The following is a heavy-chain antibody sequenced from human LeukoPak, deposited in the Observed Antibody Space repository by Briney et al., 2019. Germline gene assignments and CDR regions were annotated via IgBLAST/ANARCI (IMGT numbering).Heavy chain of an antibody. J-gene: IGHJ4*02. CDR3: ARATYTSSWFFDY. Sequence: GGSLRLSCAASGFSFSAYSMNWARQAPGKGLEWVSYISSGSSTIYYADSVKGRFTISRDNAKNSLYLQMNSLRAEDTAVYYCARATYTSSWFFDYWGQGTLVTVSS. V-gene: IGHV3-48*01. CDR1: GFSFSAYS. D-gene: IGHD6-13*01. CDR2: ISSGSSTI.